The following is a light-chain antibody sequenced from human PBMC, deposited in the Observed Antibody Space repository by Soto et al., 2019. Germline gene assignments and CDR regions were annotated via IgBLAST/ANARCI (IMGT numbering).Light chain of an antibody. CDR1: QDISNY. J-gene: IGKJ2*01. CDR2: DAS. CDR3: QQYDNLPYT. V-gene: IGKV1-33*01. Sequence: DIQMTQSPSSLSASVGDRVTITCQASQDISNYLNWYQQKPGKAPKLLIYDASNLETGVQSRFSGSGSGTDSTFTISSLQPEDIATYYCQQYDNLPYTFGQGTKLEIK.